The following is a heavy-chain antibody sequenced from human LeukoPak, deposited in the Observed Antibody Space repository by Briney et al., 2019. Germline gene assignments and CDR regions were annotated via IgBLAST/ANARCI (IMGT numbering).Heavy chain of an antibody. Sequence: ASVKVSCKASGYTFTSYGVSWVRQAPGQGLEWMGWISAYNRNTNYAQKLQGRVTMTTDTSTSTAYMELRSLRSDDTAVYYCARGLAVAAIQNWFDPWGQGTLVTVSS. V-gene: IGHV1-18*01. J-gene: IGHJ5*02. D-gene: IGHD6-19*01. CDR2: ISAYNRNT. CDR1: GYTFTSYG. CDR3: ARGLAVAAIQNWFDP.